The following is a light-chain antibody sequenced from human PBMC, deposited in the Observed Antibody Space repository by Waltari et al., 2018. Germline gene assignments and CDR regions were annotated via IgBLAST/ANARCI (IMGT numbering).Light chain of an antibody. J-gene: IGKJ3*01. V-gene: IGKV1-9*01. CDR1: QGISGY. CDR2: AAS. Sequence: DIQLTQSPSFLSASVGDRVTITCRASQGISGYLAWYQQKPGKAPKLLIYAASTLQSGVPSRFSGSGSGTEFTLKISSLQPEDFATYYCQQLNSYPGAFGPGTKVDIK. CDR3: QQLNSYPGA.